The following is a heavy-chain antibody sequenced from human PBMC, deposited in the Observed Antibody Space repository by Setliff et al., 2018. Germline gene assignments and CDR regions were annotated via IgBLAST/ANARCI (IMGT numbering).Heavy chain of an antibody. CDR3: VKDVVGYSSTWPKRDYFDY. V-gene: IGHV3-23*01. Sequence: GGSLRLSCAASGFTFNTYAMSWVRQPPGKGLEWVSSISDTALGIYYADSVRGRFTISRDNSKKTLYLQMNSLRAEDTAVYYCVKDVVGYSSTWPKRDYFDYWGQGTLVTASS. CDR2: ISDTALGI. D-gene: IGHD6-13*01. J-gene: IGHJ4*02. CDR1: GFTFNTYA.